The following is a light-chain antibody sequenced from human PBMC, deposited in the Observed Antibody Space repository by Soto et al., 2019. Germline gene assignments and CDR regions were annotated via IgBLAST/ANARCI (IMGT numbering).Light chain of an antibody. Sequence: EIVLTQSPGTLSLSPGERATLSCRASQSVSSSYLAWYQQKPGQAPRLLIYGASSRATGIPDRFSGSGFGTDFTLTISRLEPEDLAVYYGQQYGSSPITFGQGTRLEIK. CDR2: GAS. V-gene: IGKV3-20*01. J-gene: IGKJ5*01. CDR3: QQYGSSPIT. CDR1: QSVSSSY.